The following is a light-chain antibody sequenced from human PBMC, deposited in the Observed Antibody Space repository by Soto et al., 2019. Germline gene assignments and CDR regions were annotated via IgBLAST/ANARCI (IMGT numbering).Light chain of an antibody. CDR1: RDISSL. V-gene: IGKV1D-13*01. CDR2: DAS. J-gene: IGKJ4*01. CDR3: QQFYDYPPT. Sequence: AIQLTQFPSSLSASVGDRVTITCRASRDISSLLAWYQLKPGKAPNLLIYDASSLESGVPSRFSGSGSGTDFALTITSLQPEDFATYYCQQFYDYPPTFGGGTKVDVK.